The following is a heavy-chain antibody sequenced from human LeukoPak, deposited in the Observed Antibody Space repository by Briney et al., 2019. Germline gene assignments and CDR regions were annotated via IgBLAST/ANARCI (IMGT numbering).Heavy chain of an antibody. Sequence: PSETLSLTCTVSGVSISSYYWSWIRQPPGKGLEWIGDIYYSGSTNYNPSLKSRVTISVDTSKNQFSLKLSSVTAADTAVYYCAGSTTVVTPADYWGQGTLVTVSS. D-gene: IGHD4-23*01. CDR3: AGSTTVVTPADY. CDR2: IYYSGST. CDR1: GVSISSYY. J-gene: IGHJ4*02. V-gene: IGHV4-59*08.